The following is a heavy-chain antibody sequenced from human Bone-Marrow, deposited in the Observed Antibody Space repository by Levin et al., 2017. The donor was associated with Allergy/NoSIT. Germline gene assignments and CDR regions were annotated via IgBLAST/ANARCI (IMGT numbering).Heavy chain of an antibody. CDR1: VGSISSYY. Sequence: SQTLSLTCTVSVGSISSYYWSWIRQPPGKGLEWIGYIYYSGSTNYNPSLKSRVTISVDTSKNQFSLKLSSVTAADTAVYYCARVGPGASQSIAAAGPFDYWGQGTLVTVSS. J-gene: IGHJ4*02. D-gene: IGHD6-13*01. CDR3: ARVGPGASQSIAAAGPFDY. V-gene: IGHV4-59*01. CDR2: IYYSGST.